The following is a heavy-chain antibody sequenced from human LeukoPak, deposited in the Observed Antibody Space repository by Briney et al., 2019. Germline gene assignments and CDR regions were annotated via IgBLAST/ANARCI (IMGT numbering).Heavy chain of an antibody. V-gene: IGHV7-4-1*02. CDR1: GYSVNSQG. J-gene: IGHJ3*02. CDR2: INTDSGNP. CDR3: AGEILRFDI. Sequence: ASGEVSCKASGYSVNSQGVNWVRQAPGQGLEWMGWINTDSGNPTYAQGFTRRFVFSLDSSVSTAYLQISNLMPEDTAKYYGAGEILRFDIWGQGTMVIVSS.